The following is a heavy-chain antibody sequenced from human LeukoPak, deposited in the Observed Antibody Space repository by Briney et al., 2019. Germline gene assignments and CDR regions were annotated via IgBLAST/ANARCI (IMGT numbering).Heavy chain of an antibody. J-gene: IGHJ6*03. Sequence: GASVKVSCKASGYTFTGYYMHWVRQAPGQGLEWMGWTNPNSGGTNYAQKFQGRVTMTRDTSISTAYMELSRLRSDDTAVYYCARVEQTSLFYYYYMDVWGKGTTVTVSS. CDR1: GYTFTGYY. D-gene: IGHD1-26*01. CDR2: TNPNSGGT. CDR3: ARVEQTSLFYYYYMDV. V-gene: IGHV1-2*02.